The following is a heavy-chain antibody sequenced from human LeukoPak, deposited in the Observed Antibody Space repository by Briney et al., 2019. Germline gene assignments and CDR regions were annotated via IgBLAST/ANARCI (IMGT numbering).Heavy chain of an antibody. V-gene: IGHV3-30*02. CDR1: GFTFSSYG. CDR2: IRYDGSIK. J-gene: IGHJ3*02. CDR3: AKVEENSSWYTGGAFDI. Sequence: GGSLRLSCAASGFTFSSYGMHWVRQAPGKGLEWVAFIRYDGSIKNYADSVKGRFTISRDNSKNTLYLQMDSLRAEDTAVYHCAKVEENSSWYTGGAFDIWGQGTMVTVSS. D-gene: IGHD6-13*01.